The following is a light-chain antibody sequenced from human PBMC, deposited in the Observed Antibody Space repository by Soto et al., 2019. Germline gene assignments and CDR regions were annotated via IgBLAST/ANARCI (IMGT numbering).Light chain of an antibody. V-gene: IGLV4-69*01. J-gene: IGLJ1*01. CDR2: LNSDGSH. CDR3: QTWGTGIQV. Sequence: QSVPTQSPSASASLGASVKLTCTLSSGHSNYAIAWHQQQPEKGPRYLMNLNSDGSHSKGDGIPDRFSGSSSGAERYLTISSLQSEDEADYYCQTWGTGIQVFGTGTKLTVL. CDR1: SGHSNYA.